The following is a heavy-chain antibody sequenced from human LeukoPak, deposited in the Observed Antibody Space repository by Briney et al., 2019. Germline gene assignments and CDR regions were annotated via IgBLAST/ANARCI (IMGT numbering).Heavy chain of an antibody. CDR1: GYTFTNFD. J-gene: IGHJ4*02. CDR2: MNPVTGGA. D-gene: IGHD2-2*01. CDR3: ARAPMGTAAFY. V-gene: IGHV1-8*01. Sequence: GASVKVSCKASGYTFTNFDINWVRQAPGQGLEWMGWMNPVTGGAGSTQKFQGRVTLTRDTSISTAYMELSSLTSDDTAFYYCARAPMGTAAFYWGQGTLVTVSS.